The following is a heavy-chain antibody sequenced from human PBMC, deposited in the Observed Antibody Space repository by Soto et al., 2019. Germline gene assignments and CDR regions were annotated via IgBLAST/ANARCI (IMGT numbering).Heavy chain of an antibody. Sequence: SETLSLICTVSGGSISSSSYYWGWIRQPPGKGLEWIGSIYYSGSTYYNLSLKSRVTISVDTSKNQFSLKLSSVTAADTAVYYCAGTSGTFYTPIDYWGKGTLVTVSS. CDR3: AGTSGTFYTPIDY. CDR2: IYYSGST. V-gene: IGHV4-39*01. D-gene: IGHD2-2*02. J-gene: IGHJ4*02. CDR1: GGSISSSSYY.